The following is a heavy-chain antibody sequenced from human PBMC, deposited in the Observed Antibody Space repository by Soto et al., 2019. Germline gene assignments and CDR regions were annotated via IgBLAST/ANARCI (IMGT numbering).Heavy chain of an antibody. CDR3: ARDPTYFYDSRGYYDY. Sequence: TSETLSLTCTVSGGSISSYYWSWIRQPPGKGLEWIGYIYYSGSTNYNPSLKSRVTISVDTSKNTLYLQMNSLRAEDTAVYYCARDPTYFYDSRGYYDYWGQGTLVTVPQ. CDR1: GGSISSYY. J-gene: IGHJ4*02. CDR2: IYYSGST. V-gene: IGHV4-59*12. D-gene: IGHD3-22*01.